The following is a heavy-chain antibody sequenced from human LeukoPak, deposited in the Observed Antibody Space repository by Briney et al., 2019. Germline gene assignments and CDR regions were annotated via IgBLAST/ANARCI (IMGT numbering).Heavy chain of an antibody. CDR3: ARTPGGQNAIGI. V-gene: IGHV3-72*01. D-gene: IGHD2-8*02. Sequence: GGSLRLSCAASGFTFSDYYMDWVRQAPGKGLEWVGRTRNKANSYTTEYAASVKGRFTISRDDSKNALYLQMNSLKTDDTAVYFCARTPGGQNAIGIWGQGTTVTVSS. CDR2: TRNKANSYTT. J-gene: IGHJ3*02. CDR1: GFTFSDYY.